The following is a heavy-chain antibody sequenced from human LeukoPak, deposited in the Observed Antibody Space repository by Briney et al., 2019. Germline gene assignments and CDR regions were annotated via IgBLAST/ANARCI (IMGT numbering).Heavy chain of an antibody. V-gene: IGHV3-15*01. CDR3: TTDLRPKYCSSTSCYFDY. J-gene: IGHJ4*02. D-gene: IGHD2-2*01. CDR1: GFTFSNAW. Sequence: PGGSLRLSCAASGFTFSNAWMSWVRQAPGKGLEWVGRIKSRTDGGTTDYAAPVKGRFTISRDDSKNTLYLQMNSLKTEDTAVYYCTTDLRPKYCSSTSCYFDYWGQGTLVTVSS. CDR2: IKSRTDGGTT.